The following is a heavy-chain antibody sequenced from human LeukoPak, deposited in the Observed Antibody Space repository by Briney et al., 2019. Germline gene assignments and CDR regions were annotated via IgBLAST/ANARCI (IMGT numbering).Heavy chain of an antibody. J-gene: IGHJ5*02. CDR1: GGSISSSSYY. V-gene: IGHV4-39*01. Sequence: PSETLSLTCTVSGGSISSSSYYWGWIRQPPGTGLEWIGSIYYSGSTYYNPSLKSRVTISVDKSKNQFSLKLSSVTAADTAVYYCARHYYGSGSYSSYNWFDPWGQGTLVTVSS. CDR3: ARHYYGSGSYSSYNWFDP. CDR2: IYYSGST. D-gene: IGHD3-10*01.